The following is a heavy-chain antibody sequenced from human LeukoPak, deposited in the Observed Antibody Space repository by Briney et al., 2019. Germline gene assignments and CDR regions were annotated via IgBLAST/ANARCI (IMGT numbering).Heavy chain of an antibody. CDR1: GFTFNSLW. D-gene: IGHD7-27*01. J-gene: IGHJ3*02. CDR2: IKQGGSER. V-gene: IGHV3-7*04. Sequence: PGGSLRLSCAASGFTFNSLWMTWVPQAPGKGLEWVANIKQGGSERYYVDSVKGRFTISRDNAKNSLYLQMNSLRAEDTAVYYCARAKLGGTFFDIWGQGTMITVSS. CDR3: ARAKLGGTFFDI.